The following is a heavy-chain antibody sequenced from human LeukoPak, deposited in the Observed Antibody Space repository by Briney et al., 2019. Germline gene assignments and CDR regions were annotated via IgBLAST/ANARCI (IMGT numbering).Heavy chain of an antibody. V-gene: IGHV4-34*01. Sequence: SETLSLTCAVYGGSFSGYYWSWIRQPPGKGLEWIGEINHSGSTNYNPSLKSRVTISVDTSKNQFSLKLSSVTAADTAVYYCARPIVVVPAAAEGGAFDIWGQGTMVTVSS. CDR1: GGSFSGYY. CDR3: ARPIVVVPAAAEGGAFDI. CDR2: INHSGST. D-gene: IGHD2-2*01. J-gene: IGHJ3*02.